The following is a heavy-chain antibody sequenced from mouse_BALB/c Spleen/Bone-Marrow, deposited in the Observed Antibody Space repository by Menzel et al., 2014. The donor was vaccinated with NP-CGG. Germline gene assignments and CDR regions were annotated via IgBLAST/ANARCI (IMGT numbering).Heavy chain of an antibody. CDR3: ARGRRGNYVDY. CDR1: GFSLSAYG. J-gene: IGHJ2*01. V-gene: IGHV2-6-7*01. CDR2: IWGDGST. Sequence: VHLVESGPGLVAPSQRLSITCTVSGFSLSAYGINWVRQPPGKGLEWLGMIWGDGSTDYKSVLKSRLSISKDNSKSQVFLKMNSLQTDDTARYYCARGRRGNYVDYWGQGTTLTVSS.